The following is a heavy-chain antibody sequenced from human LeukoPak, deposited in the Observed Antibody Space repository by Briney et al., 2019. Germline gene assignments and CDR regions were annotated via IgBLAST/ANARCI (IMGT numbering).Heavy chain of an antibody. CDR2: ISGSGGST. CDR1: GFTFSSYA. J-gene: IGHJ5*02. Sequence: TGGSLRRSCGASGFTFSSYAMSWVRQAPGKGLEWVSAISGSGGSTYYADSVKGRFTISRDNSKNTLHLQMNSLRAEDTSVYYCAKDDRRYCSSTSCLDSFDPWGQGTLVTVSS. D-gene: IGHD2-2*01. CDR3: AKDDRRYCSSTSCLDSFDP. V-gene: IGHV3-23*01.